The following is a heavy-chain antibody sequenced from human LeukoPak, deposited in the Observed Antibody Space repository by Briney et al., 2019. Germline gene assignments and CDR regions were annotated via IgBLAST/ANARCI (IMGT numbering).Heavy chain of an antibody. CDR1: GYTFTSYG. CDR2: ISAYNGNT. Sequence: ASVTVSCKASGYTFTSYGISWVRQAPGQGLEWMGWISAYNGNTNYAQKLQGRVTMTTDTSTSTAYMELSRLRSDDTAVYYCARDGFHSSGYYYGSYFDYWGQGTLVTVSS. D-gene: IGHD3-22*01. V-gene: IGHV1-18*01. J-gene: IGHJ4*02. CDR3: ARDGFHSSGYYYGSYFDY.